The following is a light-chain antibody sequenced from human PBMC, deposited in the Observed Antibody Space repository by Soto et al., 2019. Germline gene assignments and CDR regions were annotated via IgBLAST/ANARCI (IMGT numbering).Light chain of an antibody. Sequence: EIVMTQSPATLSVSPGERATLSCRASQSVSSNLAWYQQKPGQAPRLLIYGASTRATGIPARFSGSGSGTEFTLTISSPQSEDFAVYYCQQYNNWPPLMYTFGQGTKLEIK. V-gene: IGKV3-15*01. CDR2: GAS. CDR3: QQYNNWPPLMYT. J-gene: IGKJ2*01. CDR1: QSVSSN.